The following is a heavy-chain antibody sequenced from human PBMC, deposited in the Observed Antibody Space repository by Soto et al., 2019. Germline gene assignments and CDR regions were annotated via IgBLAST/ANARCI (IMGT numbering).Heavy chain of an antibody. CDR2: INPNSGGT. Sequence: GASVKVSCKASGYTFTGYYMHWVRQAPGQGLEWMGWINPNSGGTNYAQKFQGWVTMTRDTSISTAYMELSRLRSDDTAVYYCARDRGGSSWRLLYYFDYWGQGTLVTVSS. V-gene: IGHV1-2*04. CDR1: GYTFTGYY. CDR3: ARDRGGSSWRLLYYFDY. D-gene: IGHD6-13*01. J-gene: IGHJ4*02.